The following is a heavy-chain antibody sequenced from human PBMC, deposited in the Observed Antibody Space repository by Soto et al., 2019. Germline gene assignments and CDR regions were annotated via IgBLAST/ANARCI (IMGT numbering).Heavy chain of an antibody. CDR2: ISYDGSNK. J-gene: IGHJ6*02. V-gene: IGHV3-30-3*01. CDR1: GFTFSSYA. CDR3: ARDFVVVVPAETYGMDV. D-gene: IGHD2-2*01. Sequence: GGSLRLSCAASGFTFSSYAMHWVRQAPGKGLEWVAVISYDGSNKYYADSVKGRFTISRDNSNNTLYLQMNSLRAEDTAVYYCARDFVVVVPAETYGMDVWGQGTTVTVSS.